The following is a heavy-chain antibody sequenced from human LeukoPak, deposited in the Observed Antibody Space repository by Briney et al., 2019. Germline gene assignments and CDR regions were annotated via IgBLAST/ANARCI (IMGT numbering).Heavy chain of an antibody. D-gene: IGHD3-10*01. CDR2: IYHSGST. CDR1: GGSISSSNW. J-gene: IGHJ3*02. V-gene: IGHV4-4*02. Sequence: SGTLSLTCAVSGGSISSSNWWRWVRPPPAKGLEWIGEIYHSGSTNYNPSLKSRVTISVDKSKNQFSLKLNSVTAADTAVYYCAKSNGYGLVDIWGQGTMVTVSS. CDR3: AKSNGYGLVDI.